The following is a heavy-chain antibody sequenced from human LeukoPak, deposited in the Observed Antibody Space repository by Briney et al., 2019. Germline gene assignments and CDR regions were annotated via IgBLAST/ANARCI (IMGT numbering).Heavy chain of an antibody. CDR1: GGSFSGYY. D-gene: IGHD3-22*01. CDR3: AKMGDGGDYHDSSGYYGDY. Sequence: SETLSLTCAVYGGSFSGYYWSWIRQPPGKGLEWIGEINHSGSTNYNPSLKSRVTISVDKSKNQFFLKLTSVTAADTAVYYCAKMGDGGDYHDSSGYYGDYWGQGTLVTVSS. V-gene: IGHV4-34*01. CDR2: INHSGST. J-gene: IGHJ4*02.